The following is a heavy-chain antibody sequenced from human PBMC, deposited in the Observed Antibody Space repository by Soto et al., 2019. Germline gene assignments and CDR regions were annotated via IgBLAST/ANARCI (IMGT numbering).Heavy chain of an antibody. J-gene: IGHJ4*02. Sequence: PSETLSLTCTVSGGSIRSWYWSWIRQSPGKGLECIGNIYYSGSTNYNPSLKSRVTISVDTSKNQFSLKLSSVTAADTAVYYCARRYGSAIDYWGQGTLVTVSS. CDR3: ARRYGSAIDY. CDR2: IYYSGST. V-gene: IGHV4-59*08. D-gene: IGHD1-26*01. CDR1: GGSIRSWY.